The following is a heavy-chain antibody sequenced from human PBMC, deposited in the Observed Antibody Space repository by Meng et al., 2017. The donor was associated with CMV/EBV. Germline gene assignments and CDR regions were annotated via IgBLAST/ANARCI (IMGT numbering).Heavy chain of an antibody. J-gene: IGHJ5*02. V-gene: IGHV4-30-4*08. D-gene: IGHD3-10*01. CDR2: IYYSVST. CDR1: GGSITSAEYY. Sequence: LQDTGPGLVKPSQTPSLPAPVSGGSITSAEYYGSWVRPPPEKGLEWIGYIYYSVSTYYNTSLKSRFTISVDTSKTQFTLKLSSVTAADTAVYYCATLGILLWFGFDPWGQGTLVTVSS. CDR3: ATLGILLWFGFDP.